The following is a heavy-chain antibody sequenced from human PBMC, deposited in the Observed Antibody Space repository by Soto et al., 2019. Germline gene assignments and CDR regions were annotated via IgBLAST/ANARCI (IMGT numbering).Heavy chain of an antibody. CDR3: AKDFWDYGSGNLHFDY. CDR1: GFTFSSYA. J-gene: IGHJ4*02. Sequence: EVQLLESGGGLVQPGGSLRLSCAASGFTFSSYAMSWVRQAPGKGLEWVSAISGSGGSTYYADSVKGRFTISRDNSKNTLYLQMNSLRAEDTAVYYCAKDFWDYGSGNLHFDYWGQGTLVTVSS. CDR2: ISGSGGST. D-gene: IGHD3-10*01. V-gene: IGHV3-23*01.